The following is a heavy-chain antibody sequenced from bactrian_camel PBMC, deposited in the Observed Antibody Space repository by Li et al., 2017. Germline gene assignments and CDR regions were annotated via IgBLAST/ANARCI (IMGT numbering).Heavy chain of an antibody. CDR3: AAPGALGVISFLTR. CDR1: GFTFSSYY. CDR2: IYSDGSNT. Sequence: HVQLVESGGGLVQPGGSLRLSCAASGFTFSSYYMNWVRQAPGKGLEWVSSIYSDGSNTNYADSVKGRFTASQDNGKNTVYLQMNSLKSEDSALYYCAAPGALGVISFLTRWGQGTQVTVS. V-gene: IGHV3-2*01. D-gene: IGHD3*01. J-gene: IGHJ4*01.